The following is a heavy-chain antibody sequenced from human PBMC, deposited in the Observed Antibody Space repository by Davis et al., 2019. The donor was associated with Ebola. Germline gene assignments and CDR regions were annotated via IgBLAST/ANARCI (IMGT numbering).Heavy chain of an antibody. CDR3: ARGGVAYSDLDY. CDR2: IIPVVDTK. D-gene: IGHD2-21*01. V-gene: IGHV1-69*04. J-gene: IGHJ4*02. Sequence: SVKVSCKASGGTFSSYAISWVRQAPGQGLEWMGRIIPVVDTKDYAQKFQGRVTMTRENSMSTAYMELSSLRSEDTAVYFCARGGVAYSDLDYWGQGTLVAVSS. CDR1: GGTFSSYA.